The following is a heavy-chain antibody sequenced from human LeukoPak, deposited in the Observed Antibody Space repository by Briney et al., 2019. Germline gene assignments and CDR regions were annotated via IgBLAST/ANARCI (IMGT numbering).Heavy chain of an antibody. V-gene: IGHV4-59*08. Sequence: RPWETLSLTCTVAGDSITNYYWSWIRQPPGKGLEWIGYCSYSGRTNYNPSLKSRVTISLDTSKNQFSLNLGSVTVADTAVYYCASHIVTTTAVDYWGQGTLVTVSS. J-gene: IGHJ4*02. CDR3: ASHIVTTTAVDY. CDR2: CSYSGRT. D-gene: IGHD4-11*01. CDR1: GDSITNYY.